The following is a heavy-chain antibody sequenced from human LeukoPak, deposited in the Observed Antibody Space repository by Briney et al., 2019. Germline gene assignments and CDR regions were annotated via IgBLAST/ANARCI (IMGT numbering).Heavy chain of an antibody. D-gene: IGHD3-10*01. CDR1: GGSISSSSYY. CDR2: IYYSGST. Sequence: SETLSLTCTVSGGSISSSSYYWGWIRQPPGKGLEWIGSIYYSGSTYYNPSLKSRVTISVDTSKNQFSLKLSSVTAADTAVYYCARGGADYYGSGSYPDPFDYWGQGTLVTVSS. V-gene: IGHV4-39*07. J-gene: IGHJ4*02. CDR3: ARGGADYYGSGSYPDPFDY.